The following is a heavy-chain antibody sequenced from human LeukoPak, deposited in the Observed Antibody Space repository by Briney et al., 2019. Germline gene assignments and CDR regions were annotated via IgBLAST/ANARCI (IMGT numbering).Heavy chain of an antibody. CDR1: GYTFASYY. D-gene: IGHD6-6*01. CDR2: INPSGGST. J-gene: IGHJ4*02. V-gene: IGHV1-46*01. CDR3: TRAYSSSLFDY. Sequence: ASVKVSCKASGYTFASYYMHWVRQAPGQGLEWMGIINPSGGSTSYAQKFQGRVTMTRDTSTSTVYMELSSLRSEDTAVYYCTRAYSSSLFDYWGQGTLVTVSS.